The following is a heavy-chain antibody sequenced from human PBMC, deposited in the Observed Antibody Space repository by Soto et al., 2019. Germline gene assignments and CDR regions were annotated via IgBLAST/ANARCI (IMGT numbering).Heavy chain of an antibody. J-gene: IGHJ6*02. D-gene: IGHD3-22*01. Sequence: SETLSLTCTVSGGSISSYFWSWIRQPPGKGLEWIGCIYYSGTTNYNPSLKSRVTISVDTSKNQFSLKVNSVTAADTAVYYCARDRVITSAQSGVLDFSYYGMDVWGQGTTVTVSS. CDR2: IYYSGTT. V-gene: IGHV4-59*01. CDR3: ARDRVITSAQSGVLDFSYYGMDV. CDR1: GGSISSYF.